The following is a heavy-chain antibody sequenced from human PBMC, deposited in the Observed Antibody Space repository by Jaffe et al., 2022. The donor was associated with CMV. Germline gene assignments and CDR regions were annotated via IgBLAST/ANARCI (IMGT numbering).Heavy chain of an antibody. D-gene: IGHD3-22*01. Sequence: QVQLVESGGGLVKPGGSLRLSCAASGFTFSDYYMSWIRQAPGKGLEWVSYISSSSSYTNYADSVKGRFTISRDNAKNSLYLQMNSLRAEDTAVYYCARVYYYDSSGYYYYFDYWGQGTLVTVSS. V-gene: IGHV3-11*06. J-gene: IGHJ4*02. CDR2: ISSSSSYT. CDR3: ARVYYYDSSGYYYYFDY. CDR1: GFTFSDYY.